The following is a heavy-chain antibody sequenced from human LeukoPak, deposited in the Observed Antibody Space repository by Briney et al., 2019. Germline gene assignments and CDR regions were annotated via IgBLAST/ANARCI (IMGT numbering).Heavy chain of an antibody. V-gene: IGHV4-39*07. D-gene: IGHD3-10*01. J-gene: IGHJ3*02. CDR3: ASSRTGGSGSYYNAFDI. Sequence: PSETLSLTCTVSGGSISTSSYYWGWVRQPPGKGLEWIGNIFYSGSTNYNPSLKSRVTISVDTSKNQFSLKLSSVTAADTAVYYCASSRTGGSGSYYNAFDIWGQGTMVTVSS. CDR1: GGSISTSSYY. CDR2: IFYSGST.